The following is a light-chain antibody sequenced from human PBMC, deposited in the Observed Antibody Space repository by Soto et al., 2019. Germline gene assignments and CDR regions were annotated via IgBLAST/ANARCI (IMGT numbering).Light chain of an antibody. V-gene: IGKV3-20*01. CDR1: QNVSSNL. J-gene: IGKJ1*01. CDR3: QQYDSSPRT. Sequence: SVFTQTQVTLSLSTGERATRSCRASQNVSSNLLVWYQQHSGQAPRLLVYGASSRATGIPDRFSGSGSGTDFTLTINRLEPEDFAVYYCQQYDSSPRTFGQGTIVDI. CDR2: GAS.